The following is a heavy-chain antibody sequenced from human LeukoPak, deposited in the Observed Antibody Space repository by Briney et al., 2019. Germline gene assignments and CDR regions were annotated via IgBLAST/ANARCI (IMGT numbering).Heavy chain of an antibody. J-gene: IGHJ4*02. CDR2: MPYDGSNI. Sequence: GRSLRLSCAASGFTFSTYTLHWVRQAPDKGLDWVAVMPYDGSNIFYADSVKGRFSISRDNSKNTLYLQMNSLRTEDSAVYYCARRNAVTALDYWGQGTLVTVSS. V-gene: IGHV3-30-3*01. CDR3: ARRNAVTALDY. CDR1: GFTFSTYT. D-gene: IGHD2-21*02.